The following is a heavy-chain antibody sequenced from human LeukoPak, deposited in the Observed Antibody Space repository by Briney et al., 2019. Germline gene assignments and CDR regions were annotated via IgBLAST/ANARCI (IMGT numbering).Heavy chain of an antibody. D-gene: IGHD3-9*01. J-gene: IGHJ6*04. CDR3: ARGGVRYFNAMDV. CDR1: GFTFSSYW. CDR2: INSDESST. Sequence: GGSLRLSCAASGFTFSSYWIHWVRQAPGKGLVWVSRINSDESSTSYADSVKGRFTISRDNAKNMLYLQMNSLSAEDTAVYYCARGGVRYFNAMDVWGKGTTVTVSS. V-gene: IGHV3-74*01.